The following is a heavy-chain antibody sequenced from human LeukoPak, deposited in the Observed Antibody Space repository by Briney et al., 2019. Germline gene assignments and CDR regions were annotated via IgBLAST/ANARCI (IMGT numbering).Heavy chain of an antibody. J-gene: IGHJ4*02. CDR1: EYTFTDYY. CDR3: ARGVRKGSIAAAVAFDY. V-gene: IGHV1-2*06. Sequence: ASVKVSCKASEYTFTDYYMHWVRQAPGQGLEWMGRINPKNGGTNYAQKFQGRVTITADESTSTAYMELSSLRSEDTAVYYCARGVRKGSIAAAVAFDYWGQGTLVTVSS. D-gene: IGHD6-13*01. CDR2: INPKNGGT.